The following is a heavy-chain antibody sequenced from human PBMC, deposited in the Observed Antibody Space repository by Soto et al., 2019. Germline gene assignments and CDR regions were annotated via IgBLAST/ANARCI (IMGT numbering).Heavy chain of an antibody. D-gene: IGHD4-17*01. V-gene: IGHV3-23*01. CDR3: AHPRGYGVFDAVDI. CDR2: ISSSGGST. J-gene: IGHJ3*02. Sequence: EVQLLESGGGLVQPGGSLRLSCAASGFIFSTYAMNWVRQAPGKGLEWVSAISSSGGSTFYAESVRGRFIIPRDNSINTLYLQMSSLRTEDTAVYYCAHPRGYGVFDAVDIWGQGTMVSVSS. CDR1: GFIFSTYA.